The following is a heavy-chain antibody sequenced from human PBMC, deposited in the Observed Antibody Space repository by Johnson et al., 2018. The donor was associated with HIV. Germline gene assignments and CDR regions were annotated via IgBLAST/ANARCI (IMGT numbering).Heavy chain of an antibody. CDR2: ISSSGSII. CDR3: ARGGWRGIATPDAFDI. Sequence: QVQLVESGGGLVKPGGSLRLSCAASGFSFSDYYMSWIRQAPGKGLEWVSYISSSGSIIYYGDSVKGRFSISRDNAKNSLYLQMNSLKAEDTAVYYCARGGWRGIATPDAFDIWGQGTMVTVSS. J-gene: IGHJ3*02. D-gene: IGHD6-13*01. CDR1: GFSFSDYY. V-gene: IGHV3-11*04.